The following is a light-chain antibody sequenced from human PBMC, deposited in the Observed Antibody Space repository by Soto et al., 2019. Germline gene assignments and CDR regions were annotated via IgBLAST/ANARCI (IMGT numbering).Light chain of an antibody. Sequence: EVVLTQSPDTLALSPGETATLSCRASQSVDRYGAWYQQKVGQAPRLLIYDAYTRATGVGARFAGSGSARDVSLTITSLGPVDFGVYYCQQRGKWPSTFGPGTKVEMK. CDR2: DAY. V-gene: IGKV3-11*02. CDR1: QSVDRY. J-gene: IGKJ2*02. CDR3: QQRGKWPST.